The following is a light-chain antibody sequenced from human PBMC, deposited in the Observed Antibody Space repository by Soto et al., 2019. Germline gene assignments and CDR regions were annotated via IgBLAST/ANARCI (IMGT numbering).Light chain of an antibody. CDR1: SSDVGGYNY. J-gene: IGLJ3*02. CDR3: SSYADSNNVL. Sequence: QSALTQPPSASGSPGPSVTISCTGTSSDVGGYNYVSWYQQHPGKAPKLMIYEVTKRPSGVPDRFSGSKSGNTASLTVSGLQAEDEADYYCSSYADSNNVLFGGGTKVTVL. V-gene: IGLV2-8*01. CDR2: EVT.